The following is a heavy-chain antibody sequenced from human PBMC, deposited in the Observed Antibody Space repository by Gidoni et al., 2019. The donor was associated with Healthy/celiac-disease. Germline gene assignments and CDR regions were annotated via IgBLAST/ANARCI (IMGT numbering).Heavy chain of an antibody. CDR1: GFTFDDSA. CDR2: ICWMMGSI. Sequence: EVQLVESGGGLVQPGRSLRLSCAASGFTFDDSAMHGVRQAPGKGLEWVSVICWMMGSIGVADSLKGRFTISRDNAKNSLYLQMKSLRAEDTALYYCAKDMGGGDYGDSGTRFDYWGQGTLVTVSS. V-gene: IGHV3-9*01. CDR3: AKDMGGGDYGDSGTRFDY. D-gene: IGHD4-17*01. J-gene: IGHJ4*02.